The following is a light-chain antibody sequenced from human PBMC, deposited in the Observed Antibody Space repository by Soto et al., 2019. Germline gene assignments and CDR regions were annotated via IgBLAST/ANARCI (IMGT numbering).Light chain of an antibody. Sequence: DIQMTQSPSSVSASVGDRVTITCRASQHIGRYLAWYQQKPGKAPKVLIYAAFSLQSGVPSRFSGGGSGTDFTLTSDRLQPEDFAPYYWQETHSFPLTFGGGTKVESK. J-gene: IGKJ4*01. CDR3: QETHSFPLT. V-gene: IGKV1D-12*01. CDR2: AAF. CDR1: QHIGRY.